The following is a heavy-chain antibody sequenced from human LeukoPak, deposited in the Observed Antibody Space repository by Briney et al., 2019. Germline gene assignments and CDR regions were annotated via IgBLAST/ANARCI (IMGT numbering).Heavy chain of an antibody. CDR1: GFTFSSYA. CDR2: ISGSGGST. J-gene: IGHJ4*02. CDR3: AKGVRYDILTGYYFDY. V-gene: IGHV3-23*01. D-gene: IGHD3-9*01. Sequence: PGGSLRLSCAASGFTFSSYAMSWVRQAPGKGLEWVSAISGSGGSTYHADSVKGRFTISRDNSKNTLYLQMNSLRAEDTAVYYCAKGVRYDILTGYYFDYWGQGTLVTVSS.